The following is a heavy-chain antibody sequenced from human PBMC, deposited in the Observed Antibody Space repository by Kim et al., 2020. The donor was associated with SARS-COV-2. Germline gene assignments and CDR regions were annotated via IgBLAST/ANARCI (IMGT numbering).Heavy chain of an antibody. D-gene: IGHD6-19*01. CDR3: ARAPPTYSSGWTGNWYYFDY. J-gene: IGHJ4*02. V-gene: IGHV3-20*01. Sequence: GGSLRLSCAASGFTFDDYGMSWVRQVPGKGLEWVSGINWKGDYTGYVDSVKGRFTISRDNAKNSLYLQMNSLRAEDTALYHCARAPPTYSSGWTGNWYYFDYWGQGTLVTVSS. CDR2: INWKGDYT. CDR1: GFTFDDYG.